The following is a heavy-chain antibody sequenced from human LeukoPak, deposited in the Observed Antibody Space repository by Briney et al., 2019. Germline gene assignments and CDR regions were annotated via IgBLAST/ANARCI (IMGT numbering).Heavy chain of an antibody. CDR2: IDYSGGT. CDR1: GGSISSSSYY. CDR3: ARGPSITIFEVVMYTWFDP. D-gene: IGHD3-3*01. V-gene: IGHV4-39*07. Sequence: SETLSLTCTVSGGSISSSSYYWGWIRQPPGKGLEWIGSIDYSGGTYFSPSLRSRVTLSVGTSKNQFSLNLISVTAADTAVYYCARGPSITIFEVVMYTWFDPWGQGTPVSVSS. J-gene: IGHJ5*02.